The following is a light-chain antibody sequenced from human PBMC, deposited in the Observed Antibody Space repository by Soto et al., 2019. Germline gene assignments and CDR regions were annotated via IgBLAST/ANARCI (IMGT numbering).Light chain of an antibody. V-gene: IGKV1-6*01. CDR1: QGIRND. J-gene: IGKJ1*01. Sequence: AIQMTQSPSSLSASVGDRVTITCRASQGIRNDLGWYQQKPGKAPKLLIYAASSLQSGVPSRFSGSGSGTDFTLTISSLQHEDFATYYFLQDYNYPWTFGQGTKVEIK. CDR3: LQDYNYPWT. CDR2: AAS.